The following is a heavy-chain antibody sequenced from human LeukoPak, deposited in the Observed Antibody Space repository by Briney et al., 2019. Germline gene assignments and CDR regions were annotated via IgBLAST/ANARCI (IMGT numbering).Heavy chain of an antibody. D-gene: IGHD4-17*01. Sequence: PSETLSLTCTVSGGSISSGSYYWSWIRQPAGKGLEWIGRIYTSGSTNYNPSLKSRVTISVDTSKNQFSLKLSSVTAADTAVYYCARGSWDGDFDYWGQGTLVTVSS. V-gene: IGHV4-61*02. J-gene: IGHJ4*02. CDR2: IYTSGST. CDR3: ARGSWDGDFDY. CDR1: GGSISSGSYY.